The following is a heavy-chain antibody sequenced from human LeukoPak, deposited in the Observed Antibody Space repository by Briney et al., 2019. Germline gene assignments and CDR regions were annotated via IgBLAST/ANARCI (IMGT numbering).Heavy chain of an antibody. Sequence: ASVKVSSKVSGYNLIALSIHWVRQAAGKGLEWMGGFDPEDGETIYAQKFQGRFTMTEDTSTDTAYMELSSLTSEDTAVYYCASGFAYQYFDSWGQGTLVTVSS. V-gene: IGHV1-24*01. CDR1: GYNLIALS. D-gene: IGHD2-2*01. CDR3: ASGFAYQYFDS. CDR2: FDPEDGET. J-gene: IGHJ4*02.